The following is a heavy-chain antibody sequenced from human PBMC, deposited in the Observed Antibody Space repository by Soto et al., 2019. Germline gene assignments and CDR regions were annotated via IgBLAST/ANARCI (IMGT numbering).Heavy chain of an antibody. J-gene: IGHJ4*02. CDR1: GYTFTSYA. Sequence: ASVKVSCKASGYTFTSYAMHWVRQAPGQRLEWMGWINAGNGNTKYSQKFQGRVTITRDTSASTAYMELRSLRSEDTAVYYCARGSGYYYWDDYWGQGTLVTVSS. CDR2: INAGNGNT. CDR3: ARGSGYYYWDDY. V-gene: IGHV1-3*01. D-gene: IGHD3-22*01.